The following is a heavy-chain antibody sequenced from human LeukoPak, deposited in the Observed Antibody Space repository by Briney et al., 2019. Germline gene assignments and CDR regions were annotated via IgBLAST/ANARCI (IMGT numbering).Heavy chain of an antibody. CDR2: MWYDGTNK. CDR1: GFTFSNYG. V-gene: IGHV3-33*08. D-gene: IGHD3-10*01. J-gene: IGHJ4*02. CDR3: VRGPPYGSRSDYFDY. Sequence: EGSLRLSCAASGFTFSNYGMHWVRQAPGKGLEWVAVMWYDGTNKYYADSVKGRFTISRDNSKNTLYLQLNSLRVEDTAVYYCVRGPPYGSRSDYFDYWGQGTLVTVSS.